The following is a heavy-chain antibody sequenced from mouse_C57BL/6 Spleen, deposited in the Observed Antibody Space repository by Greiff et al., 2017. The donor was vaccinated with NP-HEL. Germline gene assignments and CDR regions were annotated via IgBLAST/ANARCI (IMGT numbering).Heavy chain of an antibody. CDR1: GYSITSGYY. Sequence: EVKLQESGPGLVKPSQSLSLTCSVTGYSITSGYYWNWIRQFPGHKLEWMGYISYDGSNNYNPSLKNRISITRDTSKNQFFLKLNSVTTEDTATYYCARDQGGYDSYYAMDYWGQGTSVTVAS. CDR3: ARDQGGYDSYYAMDY. V-gene: IGHV3-6*01. D-gene: IGHD2-2*01. CDR2: ISYDGSN. J-gene: IGHJ4*01.